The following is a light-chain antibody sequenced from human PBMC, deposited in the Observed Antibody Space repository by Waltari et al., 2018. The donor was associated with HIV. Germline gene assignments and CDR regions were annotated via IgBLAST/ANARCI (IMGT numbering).Light chain of an antibody. CDR2: EVT. CDR1: SRDVGGSNP. V-gene: IGLV2-8*01. CDR3: VSYAGVRDRWV. Sequence: SALTQPPSASGSPGQSVTISCTGTSRDVGGSNPVSWYQQHPGKAPKRLVYEVTKRPPGVPNRFSGSKSGNTASLTVSGLQAEDEADYYCVSYAGVRDRWVFGGGTKLTVL. J-gene: IGLJ3*02.